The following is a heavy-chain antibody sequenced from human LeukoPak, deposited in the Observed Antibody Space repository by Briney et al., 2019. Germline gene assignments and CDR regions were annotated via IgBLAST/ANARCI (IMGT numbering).Heavy chain of an antibody. D-gene: IGHD3-10*01. J-gene: IGHJ6*03. CDR2: INHSGST. Sequence: PSETLSLTCAVYGGSFSGYYWSWIRQPPGKGLEWIGEINHSGSTNYNPSLKSRVTISVDTSKNQFSLKLSSVTAADTAVYYCARGQYYGSGSYRRYYMDVWGKGTTVTVSS. CDR1: GGSFSGYY. CDR3: ARGQYYGSGSYRRYYMDV. V-gene: IGHV4-34*01.